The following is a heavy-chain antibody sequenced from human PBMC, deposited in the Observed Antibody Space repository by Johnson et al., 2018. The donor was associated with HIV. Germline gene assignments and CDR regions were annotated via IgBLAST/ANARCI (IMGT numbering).Heavy chain of an antibody. V-gene: IGHV3-30-3*02. J-gene: IGHJ3*02. CDR1: GFSISDSA. CDR2: ISKDGDNE. D-gene: IGHD4-17*01. CDR3: AKLVGDYVSNAFDI. Sequence: LVESGGGVVQPGGSLRLSCLASGFSISDSAIHWVRQAPGKGLESVAVISKDGDNEYYADSVKGRFTVSRDHSKNTLYLQMNSLRAEDTAVYYCAKLVGDYVSNAFDIWGQGTMVTVSS.